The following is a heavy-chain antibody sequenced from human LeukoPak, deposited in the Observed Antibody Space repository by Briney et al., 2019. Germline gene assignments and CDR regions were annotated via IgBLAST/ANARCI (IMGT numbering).Heavy chain of an antibody. V-gene: IGHV4-30-4*08. D-gene: IGHD6-13*01. CDR3: ARDGIAAAAIDY. CDR2: IYYSGST. Sequence: PSETLSLTCTVSGDSISSGDYYWSSIRQHPGKGRVWIWYIYYSGSTYYTPSLKSRVTISVDTSKNQFSLKLSSVTAADTAVYYCARDGIAAAAIDYWGQGTLVTVSS. J-gene: IGHJ4*02. CDR1: GDSISSGDYY.